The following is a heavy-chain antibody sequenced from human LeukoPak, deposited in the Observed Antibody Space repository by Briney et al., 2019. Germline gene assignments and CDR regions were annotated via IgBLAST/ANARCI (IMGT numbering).Heavy chain of an antibody. D-gene: IGHD6-6*01. V-gene: IGHV3-21*06. J-gene: IGHJ4*02. CDR1: GFTFSIGD. CDR2: ISSTSSYI. Sequence: GGSLRLSCAASGFTFSIGDMNWVRQAPGKGLEWVSSISSTSSYIFYADAAKGRFTISRDNAKNSLYLQMNSLRAEDTAVYYCASVIVARPGVWAAGFWGQGTLVTVSS. CDR3: ASVIVARPGVWAAGF.